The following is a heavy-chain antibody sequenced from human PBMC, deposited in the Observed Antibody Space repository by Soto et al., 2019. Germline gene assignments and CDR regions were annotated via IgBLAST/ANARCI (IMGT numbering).Heavy chain of an antibody. Sequence: SVKGSCKASGGTLGSYALSWGRQAPGQGLEWMGGIIPIFGTANYAQKFQGRVTITADESTSTAYMELSSLTFEDTAVYYCASYGSGSYSFGYWGQGTLVTVSS. CDR2: IIPIFGTA. J-gene: IGHJ4*02. CDR3: ASYGSGSYSFGY. V-gene: IGHV1-69*13. CDR1: GGTLGSYA. D-gene: IGHD3-10*01.